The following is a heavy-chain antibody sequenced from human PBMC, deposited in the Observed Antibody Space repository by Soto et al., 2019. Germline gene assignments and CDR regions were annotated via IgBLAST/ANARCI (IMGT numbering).Heavy chain of an antibody. J-gene: IGHJ4*02. Sequence: QVQLAQSGGEVKKLGASLKVSCKASGYTFTNYGISWVRQAPGQGLEWMGWISPYNGYTNSAQKFQDRMSMTTDTSTATAHMELRSRRTDDTAVYYCARDHPFIVATMAIDFWGQGTLVSVSS. CDR1: GYTFTNYG. D-gene: IGHD5-12*01. CDR2: ISPYNGYT. CDR3: ARDHPFIVATMAIDF. V-gene: IGHV1-18*01.